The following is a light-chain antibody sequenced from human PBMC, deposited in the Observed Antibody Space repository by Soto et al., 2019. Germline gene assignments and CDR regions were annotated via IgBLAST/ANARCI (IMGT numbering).Light chain of an antibody. V-gene: IGKV3-20*01. CDR2: GAS. CDR1: QSVSSSY. Sequence: EIVLTQSPGTLSLSPGERATLSCSASQSVSSSYLAWYQQNPGQAPRLLIYGASSRATGIPDRFSGSGSGTDFTLTISRLEPEDFAVYYCQQYGSSSWTFGQGTKVEIK. J-gene: IGKJ1*01. CDR3: QQYGSSSWT.